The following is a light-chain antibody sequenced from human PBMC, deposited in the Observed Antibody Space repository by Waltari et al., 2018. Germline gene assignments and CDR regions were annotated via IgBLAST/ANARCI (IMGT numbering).Light chain of an antibody. J-gene: IGLJ3*02. V-gene: IGLV2-11*01. CDR3: SSYAGTYTGV. CDR1: SSDVGGYNY. Sequence: QSALTQPRSVSESPGQSVTISCTGTSSDVGGYNYISWYQHHPGKAPKLIIYDVTKRPSGVPERCSAPKSGNTASLTISGLRAEDEADYYCSSYAGTYTGVFGGGTKLTVL. CDR2: DVT.